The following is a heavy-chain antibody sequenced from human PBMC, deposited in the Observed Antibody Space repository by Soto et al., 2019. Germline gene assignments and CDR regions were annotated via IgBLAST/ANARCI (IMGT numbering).Heavy chain of an antibody. Sequence: PSETLSLTCAVYGGSFSGYSWSWIRQSPGRGLEWIGEINHSGSTNYNPPLKSRVTISVDTSKNQFSLNLNSVTAADTAVYYCATGYSSSWGWFDPWGQGTLVTVSS. CDR1: GGSFSGYS. CDR3: ATGYSSSWGWFDP. V-gene: IGHV4-34*01. CDR2: INHSGST. J-gene: IGHJ5*02. D-gene: IGHD6-13*01.